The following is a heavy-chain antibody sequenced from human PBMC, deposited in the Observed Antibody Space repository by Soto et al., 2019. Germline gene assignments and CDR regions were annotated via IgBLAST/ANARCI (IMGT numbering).Heavy chain of an antibody. CDR1: FFWRSTYGVG. CDR2: IFWNDDE. J-gene: IGHJ4*02. CDR3: VHTAYSYDHFAY. Sequence: SVPTLLNRTDTLTVTFTFSFFWRSTYGVGVGGMRQPPGKALEWLALIFWNDDERYSPSLKSRLTITKDTSKNQVVFTMTNMDPVDTDTYFCVHTAYSYDHFAYWGRGTLVTVSS. D-gene: IGHD5-18*01. V-gene: IGHV2-5*01.